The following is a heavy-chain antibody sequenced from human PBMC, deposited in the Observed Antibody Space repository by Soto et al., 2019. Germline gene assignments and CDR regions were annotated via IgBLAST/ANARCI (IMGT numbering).Heavy chain of an antibody. CDR3: ARDLGVGASAPGAFDI. J-gene: IGHJ3*02. CDR2: IKQDGSEK. CDR1: GFTFSSYW. V-gene: IGHV3-7*03. D-gene: IGHD1-26*01. Sequence: GGSLRLSCAASGFTFSSYWMSWVRQAPGKGLEWVANIKQDGSEKYYVDSVKGRFTISRDNAKNSLYLQMYSLRAEDTAVYYCARDLGVGASAPGAFDIWGQGTMVTVSS.